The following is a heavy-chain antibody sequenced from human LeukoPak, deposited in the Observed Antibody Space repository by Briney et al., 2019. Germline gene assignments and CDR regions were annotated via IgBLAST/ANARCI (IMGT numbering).Heavy chain of an antibody. D-gene: IGHD6-19*01. J-gene: IGHJ4*02. V-gene: IGHV4-34*01. Sequence: SETLSLTCAVYGGSFSGYYWSWIRQPPGKGLEWIGEINHSGSTNYNPSLKGRVTISVDTSKNQFSLKLSSVTAADTAVYYCASREPGIAVAGNPFDYWDQGTLVTVSS. CDR1: GGSFSGYY. CDR2: INHSGST. CDR3: ASREPGIAVAGNPFDY.